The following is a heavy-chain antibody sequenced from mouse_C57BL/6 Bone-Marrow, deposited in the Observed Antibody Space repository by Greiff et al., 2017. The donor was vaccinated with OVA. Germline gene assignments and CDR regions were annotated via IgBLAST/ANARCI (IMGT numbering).Heavy chain of an antibody. CDR2: ISGGGGNT. CDR3: ARHAGSSPGFAY. Sequence: EVQGVESGGGLVKPGGSLKLSCAASGFTFSSYTMSWVRQTPEKRLEWVATISGGGGNTYYPDSVKGRFTISRDNAKNTLYLQMSSLRSEDTALYYCARHAGSSPGFAYWGQGTLVTVSA. J-gene: IGHJ3*01. CDR1: GFTFSSYT. V-gene: IGHV5-9*01.